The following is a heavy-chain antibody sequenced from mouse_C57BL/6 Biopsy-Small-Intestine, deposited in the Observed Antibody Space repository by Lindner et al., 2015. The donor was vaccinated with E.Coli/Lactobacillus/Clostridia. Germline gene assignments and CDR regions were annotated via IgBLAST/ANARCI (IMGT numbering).Heavy chain of an antibody. CDR1: GYSFSDNY. D-gene: IGHD1-3*01. Sequence: SVKVSCKSSGYSFSDNYIQWVRQAPGQGLEWMGWINPGWGYPNGGATNYAQKFQGRVTMTSNTSISTAFMELTRLTSDDTAVYYCARSRRLVGATDFDTWGQGTLVIVSS. CDR2: INPGWGYP. J-gene: IGHJ4*01. CDR3: ARSRRLVGATDFDT. V-gene: IGHV1-84*02.